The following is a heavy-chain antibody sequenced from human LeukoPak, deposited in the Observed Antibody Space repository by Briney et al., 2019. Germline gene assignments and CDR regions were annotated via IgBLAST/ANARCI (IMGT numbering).Heavy chain of an antibody. CDR2: ISTSSSYI. CDR1: GFTFSSYS. CDR3: ARVSGADRTIDAFDI. V-gene: IGHV3-21*01. D-gene: IGHD2-15*01. J-gene: IGHJ3*02. Sequence: PGGSLRLSCAASGFTFSSYSMAWVRQAPAKGLEWVSSISTSSSYIYYADSVKGRFTISRDNARNSLYLQMNSLRAEDTAVYCCARVSGADRTIDAFDIWGQGTVVTVSS.